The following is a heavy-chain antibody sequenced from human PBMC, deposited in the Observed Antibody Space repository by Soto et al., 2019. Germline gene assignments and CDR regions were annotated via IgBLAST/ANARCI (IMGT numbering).Heavy chain of an antibody. Sequence: QVQLVESGGIVVQPGRSLRLSCAASGFTFSNSGMHWVRQAPGKGLEWVAVISFDGNTQFYADSVKGRFSFSRDNSKNTLYLDMNSLRADDAAVYYCTGQIASGHWGQGTLVTVSS. CDR1: GFTFSNSG. D-gene: IGHD2-8*02. CDR3: TGQIASGH. CDR2: ISFDGNTQ. J-gene: IGHJ4*02. V-gene: IGHV3-30*03.